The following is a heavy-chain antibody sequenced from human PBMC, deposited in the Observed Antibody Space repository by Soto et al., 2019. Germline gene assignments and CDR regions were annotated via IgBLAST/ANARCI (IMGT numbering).Heavy chain of an antibody. CDR3: VKDYYADSNGSRFDY. CDR2: ISWNSGLI. D-gene: IGHD3-22*01. V-gene: IGHV3-9*01. CDR1: GFRFDGYA. J-gene: IGHJ4*02. Sequence: EVQLVESGGGLVQPGRSLRLSCAASGFRFDGYAMHWVRQAPGKGLEWVAGISWNSGLIGYADSVKGRFTISRENAEKSLVLQMISLRAEDTASYYCVKDYYADSNGSRFDYCGQGTLVTVSS.